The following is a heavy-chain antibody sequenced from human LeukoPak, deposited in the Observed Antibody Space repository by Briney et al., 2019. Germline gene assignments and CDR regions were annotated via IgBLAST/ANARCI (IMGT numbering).Heavy chain of an antibody. D-gene: IGHD4-23*01. V-gene: IGHV3-23*01. CDR1: GFTFSSYA. Sequence: GGSLRLSCAASGFTFSSYAMSWVRQAPGKGLEWVSAISGSGGSTYYADSVKGRFTISRDNSKNTLYLQMNSLRAEDTAVYYCARDRDNTVGIFDYWGQGTLVTVSS. J-gene: IGHJ4*02. CDR3: ARDRDNTVGIFDY. CDR2: ISGSGGST.